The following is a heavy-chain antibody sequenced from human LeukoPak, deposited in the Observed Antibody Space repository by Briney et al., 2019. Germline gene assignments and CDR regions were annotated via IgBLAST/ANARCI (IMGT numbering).Heavy chain of an antibody. CDR2: SGST. V-gene: IGHV4-59*01. D-gene: IGHD5-24*01. CDR1: GGSISSYY. CDR3: AASRLDGYNFLDY. Sequence: SETLSLTCTVSGGSISSYYWSWIRQPPGKGLEWIGYSGSTNYNPSLKSRVIISVDTSKNQFSLKLSSVTAADTAVYYCAASRLDGYNFLDYWGQGTLVTVSS. J-gene: IGHJ4*02.